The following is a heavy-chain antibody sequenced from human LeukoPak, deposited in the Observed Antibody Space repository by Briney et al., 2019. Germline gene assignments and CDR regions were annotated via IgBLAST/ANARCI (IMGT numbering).Heavy chain of an antibody. J-gene: IGHJ6*02. Sequence: PSETLSLTCAVSGGSVNRGTFFWTWIRKPPGKGLEWIGYIYYSGSTNYNPSLKSRVTISVDTSKNQFSLKLSSVTAADTAVYYCAAQISAAPNYYYGMDVWGQGTTVTVSS. CDR1: GGSVNRGTFF. D-gene: IGHD2-2*01. CDR2: IYYSGST. V-gene: IGHV4-61*01. CDR3: AAQISAAPNYYYGMDV.